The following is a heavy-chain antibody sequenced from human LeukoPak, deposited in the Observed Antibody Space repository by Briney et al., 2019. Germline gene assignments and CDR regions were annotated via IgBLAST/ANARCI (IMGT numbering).Heavy chain of an antibody. CDR2: IYYRGST. D-gene: IGHD3-22*01. CDR1: GGSISSGGYY. CDR3: ARDRVDSSGYSYYYYYYGMDV. V-gene: IGHV4-31*03. J-gene: IGHJ6*02. Sequence: SQTLSLTCTVSGGSISSGGYYWSWIRQHPGKGLEWIGYIYYRGSTYYNPSLKSRVTISVDTSKNQFSLKLSSVTAADTAVYYCARDRVDSSGYSYYYYYYGMDVWGQGTTVTVSS.